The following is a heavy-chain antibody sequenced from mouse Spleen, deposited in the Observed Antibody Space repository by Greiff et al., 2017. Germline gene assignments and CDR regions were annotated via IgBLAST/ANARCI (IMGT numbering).Heavy chain of an antibody. D-gene: IGHD3-3*01. V-gene: IGHV5-9-2*01. J-gene: IGHJ4*01. Sequence: EVQGVESGGGLVKPGGSLKLSCAASGFTFSSYGMSWVRQTPEKRLEWVATISGGGSYTYYPDSVKGRFTISRDNAKNNLYLQMSSLRSEDTALNYCARRGLPYYAMDYWGQGTSVTVSS. CDR1: GFTFSSYG. CDR2: ISGGGSYT. CDR3: ARRGLPYYAMDY.